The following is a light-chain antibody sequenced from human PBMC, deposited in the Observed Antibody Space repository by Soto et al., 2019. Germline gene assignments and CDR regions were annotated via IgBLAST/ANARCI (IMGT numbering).Light chain of an antibody. CDR3: QQYGSSPPIT. CDR1: QSVSSSY. Sequence: EIVLTQSPGTLSLSPGERATLSCRAIQSVSSSYLAWYQQKPGQAPRLLIYGASSRATGIPDRFNGSGSGTDFTLTISRLEPEDFAVYYCQQYGSSPPITFGQGTRLE. CDR2: GAS. J-gene: IGKJ5*01. V-gene: IGKV3-20*01.